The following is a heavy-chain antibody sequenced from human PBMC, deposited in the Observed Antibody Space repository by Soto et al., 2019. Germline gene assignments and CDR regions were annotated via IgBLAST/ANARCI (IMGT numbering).Heavy chain of an antibody. J-gene: IGHJ6*03. D-gene: IGHD2-15*01. CDR3: AKVGGCSGGSCYNTLLDYYYYYYMDV. V-gene: IGHV3-23*01. Sequence: GGSLSLSCAASGFTFSRYAMSWVRQAPGKGLERVSAISGSGGSTSYADSVKGRFTISRDNSKNTLYLQMNSLRAEDTAVYYCAKVGGCSGGSCYNTLLDYYYYYYMDVWGKGTTVTVSS. CDR2: ISGSGGST. CDR1: GFTFSRYA.